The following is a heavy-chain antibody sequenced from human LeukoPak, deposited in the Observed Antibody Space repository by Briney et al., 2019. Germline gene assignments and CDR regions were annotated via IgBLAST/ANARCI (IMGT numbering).Heavy chain of an antibody. Sequence: GGSLRLSCAASGFTVSSSYMSWVRQAPGKGLEWVSLIYSGGSTYNADSVKGRFTISRDGSKNTLYLQMNSLRVEDTAVYYCARDGYSYFDYWGQGALATVSS. D-gene: IGHD5-24*01. CDR1: GFTVSSSY. J-gene: IGHJ4*02. CDR3: ARDGYSYFDY. CDR2: IYSGGST. V-gene: IGHV3-66*01.